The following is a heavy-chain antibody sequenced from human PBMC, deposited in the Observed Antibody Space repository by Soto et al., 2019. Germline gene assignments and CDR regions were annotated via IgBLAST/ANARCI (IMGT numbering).Heavy chain of an antibody. CDR1: GYTFTSYH. CDR3: ARDPPPTDF. V-gene: IGHV1-18*01. CDR2: ISAYNTNT. Sequence: QVQLVQSGAEVKKPGASVKVSCKTSGYTFTSYHISGVRQAPGQGLEWMGWISAYNTNTNYAQTFQGRVTMTTDTLTSTAYMELRSLRSDDTAVYYCARDPPPTDFWGQGTLVTVSS. J-gene: IGHJ4*02.